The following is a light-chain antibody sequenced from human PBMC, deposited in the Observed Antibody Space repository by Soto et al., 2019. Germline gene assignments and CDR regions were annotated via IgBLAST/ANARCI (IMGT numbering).Light chain of an antibody. Sequence: QSALTQPRSVSGSPGQSGAISCTGTSSDVGAYNYVSWYQQHPGKAPKVMIYDVNKRPSGVPDRFSGSKSDNTASLTISGLQAEYEADYYCCAYAGSYSLVFGGGTKLTVL. CDR2: DVN. V-gene: IGLV2-11*01. CDR1: SSDVGAYNY. J-gene: IGLJ3*02. CDR3: CAYAGSYSLV.